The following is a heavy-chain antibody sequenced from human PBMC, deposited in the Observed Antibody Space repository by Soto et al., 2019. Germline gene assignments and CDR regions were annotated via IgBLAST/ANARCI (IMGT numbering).Heavy chain of an antibody. V-gene: IGHV3-7*01. CDR3: AREVVVPAAITGNWFDP. CDR2: IKQDGSEK. J-gene: IGHJ5*02. D-gene: IGHD2-2*01. CDR1: GFTFSSYW. Sequence: GGSLRLSCAASGFTFSSYWMSWVRQAPGKGLEWVANIKQDGSEKYYVDSVKGRFTISRDNAKNSLYLQMNSLRAEDTAVYYCAREVVVPAAITGNWFDPWGQGTLVTVSS.